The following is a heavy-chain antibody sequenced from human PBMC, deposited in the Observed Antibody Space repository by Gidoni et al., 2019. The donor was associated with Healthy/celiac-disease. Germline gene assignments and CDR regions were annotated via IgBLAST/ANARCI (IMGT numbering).Heavy chain of an antibody. CDR3: AKDLKAVAGPNWFDP. J-gene: IGHJ5*02. CDR1: GFTFSCYA. V-gene: IGHV3-23*01. D-gene: IGHD6-19*01. Sequence: EVQLLESGGGLVQPGGSLILSCAASGFTFSCYAMSWVRQAPGKGLEWVSAISGSGGSTYYADSVKGRFTISRDNSKNTLYLKMNSLRAEDTAVYYCAKDLKAVAGPNWFDPWGQGTLVTVSS. CDR2: ISGSGGST.